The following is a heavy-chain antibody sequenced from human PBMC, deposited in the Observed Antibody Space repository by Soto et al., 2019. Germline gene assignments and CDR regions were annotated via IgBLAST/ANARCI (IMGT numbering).Heavy chain of an antibody. J-gene: IGHJ4*02. D-gene: IGHD3-10*01. Sequence: EVQLLESGGGLVQPGGSLRLSCAASGFTFSSYAMSWVRQAPGKGLEWVSAISGSGGSTYYADSVKGRFTISRDNSXNXXHLQMNSLRAEDTAVYYCAKDPCYGSGSYYTQIDYWGQGTLVTVSS. CDR1: GFTFSSYA. CDR3: AKDPCYGSGSYYTQIDY. CDR2: ISGSGGST. V-gene: IGHV3-23*01.